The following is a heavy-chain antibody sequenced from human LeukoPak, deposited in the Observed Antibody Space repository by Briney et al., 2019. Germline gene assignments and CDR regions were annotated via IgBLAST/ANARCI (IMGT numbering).Heavy chain of an antibody. V-gene: IGHV1-46*01. D-gene: IGHD6-6*01. Sequence: GASVKVSCKASGYTFTNYYMHWVRQAPGQGLEWMGIINPSGGSTNYAQHFQGRVTVTRDTSTSTVYMELSSLRSEDTAVYYCARNLIAAPNYWCFDLWGRGTLVTVSS. CDR3: ARNLIAAPNYWCFDL. CDR2: INPSGGST. CDR1: GYTFTNYY. J-gene: IGHJ2*01.